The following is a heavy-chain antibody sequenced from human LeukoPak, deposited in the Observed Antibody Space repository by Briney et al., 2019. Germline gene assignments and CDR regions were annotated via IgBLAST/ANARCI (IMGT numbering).Heavy chain of an antibody. CDR3: AKDPNGDYIGTFDI. V-gene: IGHV3-23*01. D-gene: IGHD4-17*01. J-gene: IGHJ3*02. CDR2: VLGSGAPT. CDR1: GIIFSKYG. Sequence: GGSLRLSCAASGIIFSKYGMSWVRQAPGKGLEWVATVLGSGAPTYYADSVQGRFTISRDNSKNTLYLQMSSLRAEDTAIYYCAKDPNGDYIGTFDIWGQGTMVIVS.